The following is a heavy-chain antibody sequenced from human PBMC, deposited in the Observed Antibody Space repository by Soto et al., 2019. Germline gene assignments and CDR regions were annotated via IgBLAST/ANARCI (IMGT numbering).Heavy chain of an antibody. CDR3: TTDRGYLNFDH. J-gene: IGHJ4*02. CDR1: GITFSHSW. V-gene: IGHV3-7*01. D-gene: IGHD3-22*01. CDR2: IKEDGSAV. Sequence: EVQVVESGGDLVQPGGSLRLSCVVSGITFSHSWLNWVRQAPGKGLEWVANIKEDGSAVYYVDSVQGRFTISRDNAKNSLYLQMNSLRAEDTAVYYCTTDRGYLNFDHWCRGTRVTVSS.